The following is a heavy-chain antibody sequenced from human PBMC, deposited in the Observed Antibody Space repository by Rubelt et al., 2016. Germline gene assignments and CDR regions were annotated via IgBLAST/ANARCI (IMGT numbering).Heavy chain of an antibody. CDR2: INHSGST. CDR3: AEVPGVNSGLNFDY. V-gene: IGHV4-34*01. D-gene: IGHD4-23*01. CDR1: GGSFSGYY. J-gene: IGHJ4*02. Sequence: QVQLQQWGAGLLKPSETLSLACAVYGGSFSGYYWSWIRQPPGKGLEWIGEINHSGSTNYNPSLKSRVPIPVERSTNHFSLKLGVVTAADTAWYYCAEVPGVNSGLNFDYWGQGTLFTSPQ.